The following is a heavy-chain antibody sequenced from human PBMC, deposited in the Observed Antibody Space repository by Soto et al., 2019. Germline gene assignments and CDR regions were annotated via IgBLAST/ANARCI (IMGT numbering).Heavy chain of an antibody. CDR1: GYKFGSAW. D-gene: IGHD2-21*01. CDR2: IKPGTSDI. CDR3: AGQLGHICAS. V-gene: IGHV5-51*01. J-gene: IGHJ5*01. Sequence: GESLKISCKGVGYKFGSAWIGWVRQMPGKGLEWMGIIKPGTSDIRYSPSCRGHVTISADEAVSTAYLQWSSLKASDTAMYYCAGQLGHICASWGHGTLVSVSS.